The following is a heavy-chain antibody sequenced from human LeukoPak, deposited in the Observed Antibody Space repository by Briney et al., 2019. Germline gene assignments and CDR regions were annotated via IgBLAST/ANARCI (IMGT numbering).Heavy chain of an antibody. D-gene: IGHD6-13*01. Sequence: GGSLRLSCAASGFTFSSYAMSWVRQAPGKGLEWVSAISGSGGSTYYVDSVKGRFTISRDNSKNTLYLQMNSVRAEDTAVYYCARDRNSFGIASSSWSHDAFDIWGQGTMVTVSS. CDR1: GFTFSSYA. CDR3: ARDRNSFGIASSSWSHDAFDI. V-gene: IGHV3-23*01. J-gene: IGHJ3*02. CDR2: ISGSGGST.